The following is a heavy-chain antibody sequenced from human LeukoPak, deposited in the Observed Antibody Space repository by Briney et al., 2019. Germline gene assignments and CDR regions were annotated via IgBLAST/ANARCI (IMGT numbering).Heavy chain of an antibody. V-gene: IGHV1-46*01. CDR1: GYTFIGYY. J-gene: IGHJ4*02. CDR2: INPSGGST. CDR3: ARDGAAAVSTFDY. D-gene: IGHD6-13*01. Sequence: ASVKVSCKASGYTFIGYYMHWVRQAPGQGLEWMGIINPSGGSTSYAQKFQGRVTMTRDTSTSTVYMELSSLRSEDTAVYYCARDGAAAVSTFDYWGQGTLVIVSS.